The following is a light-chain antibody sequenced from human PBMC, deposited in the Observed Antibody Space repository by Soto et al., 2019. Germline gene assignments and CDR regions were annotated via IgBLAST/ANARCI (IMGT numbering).Light chain of an antibody. Sequence: EIVMTQSPDTLSVSPGERATLSCRASQRISSNLAWYQQKPGQAPRLLIYGASTRATGVPARFSGSGSETDFTLTISNLQSEDCAVYHCQHYNNWPPYTFGQGTKVEIK. CDR1: QRISSN. CDR3: QHYNNWPPYT. V-gene: IGKV3D-15*01. J-gene: IGKJ2*01. CDR2: GAS.